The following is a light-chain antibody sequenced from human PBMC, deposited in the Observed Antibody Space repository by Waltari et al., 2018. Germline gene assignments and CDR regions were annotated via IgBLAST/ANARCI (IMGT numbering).Light chain of an antibody. Sequence: SYEVTQPPSVSVSPGQTASITCSGDKLGDKYACWYQQKPGQSPVLVFYSESKRPSGIPERFSGSNSGNTATLTISGTQAMDEADYYCQAWDSSSEVFGGGTELTVL. CDR1: KLGDKY. CDR3: QAWDSSSEV. CDR2: SES. J-gene: IGLJ2*01. V-gene: IGLV3-1*01.